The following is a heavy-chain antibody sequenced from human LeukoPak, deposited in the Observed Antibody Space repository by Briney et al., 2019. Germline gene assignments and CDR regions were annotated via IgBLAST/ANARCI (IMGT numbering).Heavy chain of an antibody. J-gene: IGHJ5*02. CDR3: ARGDTAMARRAHWFDP. CDR1: GFTFSSYS. CDR2: ISGSSSYI. Sequence: GGSLRLSCAASGFTFSSYSMNWVRQAPGKGLEWVSSISGSSSYIYYADSVKGRFTISRDNAKNSLYLQMNSLRAEDTAVYYCARGDTAMARRAHWFDPWGQGTLVTVSS. V-gene: IGHV3-21*01. D-gene: IGHD5-18*01.